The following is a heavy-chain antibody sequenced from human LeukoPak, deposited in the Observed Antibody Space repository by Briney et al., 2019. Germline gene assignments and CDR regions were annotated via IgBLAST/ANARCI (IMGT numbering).Heavy chain of an antibody. Sequence: PSETVSPTCAVYGGSFSGYYWSWIRQAPGKGLERIGEINHSGSTNYNPSLKSRVTISVDTSKNQFSLKLSSVTAADTAVYYCARGRWFDPWGQGTLVTVSS. CDR2: INHSGST. CDR1: GGSFSGYY. CDR3: ARGRWFDP. J-gene: IGHJ5*02. V-gene: IGHV4-34*01.